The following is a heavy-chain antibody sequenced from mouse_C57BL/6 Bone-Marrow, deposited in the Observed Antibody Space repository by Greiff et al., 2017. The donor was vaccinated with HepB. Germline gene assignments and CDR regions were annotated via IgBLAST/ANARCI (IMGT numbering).Heavy chain of an antibody. J-gene: IGHJ1*03. Sequence: VQLQESGAELARPGASVKLSCKASGYTFTSYGISWVKQRTGQGLEWIGEIYPRSGNTYYNEKFKGKATLTADKSSSTAYMELRSLTSEDSAVYFCARRPPYYYGTLWYFDVWGTGTTVTVSS. CDR2: IYPRSGNT. CDR1: GYTFTSYG. CDR3: ARRPPYYYGTLWYFDV. D-gene: IGHD1-1*01. V-gene: IGHV1-81*01.